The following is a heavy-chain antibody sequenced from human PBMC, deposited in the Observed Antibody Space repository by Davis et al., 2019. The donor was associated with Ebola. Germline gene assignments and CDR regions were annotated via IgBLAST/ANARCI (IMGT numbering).Heavy chain of an antibody. V-gene: IGHV3-30-3*01. J-gene: IGHJ6*04. CDR3: ARFLRNRHTYYYDSSGTYMDV. Sequence: GESLKISCAASGFTFRAYPMHWVRQAPGKGLEWVAFIAYDGSNKYYADSVKGRFTISRDNSKNSLYLQMNSLRPEDTAVYYCARFLRNRHTYYYDSSGTYMDVWGKGTTVTVSS. CDR2: IAYDGSNK. D-gene: IGHD3-22*01. CDR1: GFTFRAYP.